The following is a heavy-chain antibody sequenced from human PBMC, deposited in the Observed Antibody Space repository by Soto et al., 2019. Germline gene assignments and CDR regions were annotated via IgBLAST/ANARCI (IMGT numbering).Heavy chain of an antibody. Sequence: QVQLVQSGAEVKKPGASVEVSCKASGYTFTTYYIHWVRHAPGQGLEWMGVINPGGVSTKYAQKFQDRVTMTSDTSTSTVYMDLSSLRSEDTAVYVCARWGNGDNVGYWYFDLWGRGTLVTVSP. D-gene: IGHD4-17*01. CDR2: INPGGVST. V-gene: IGHV1-46*01. CDR3: ARWGNGDNVGYWYFDL. CDR1: GYTFTTYY. J-gene: IGHJ2*01.